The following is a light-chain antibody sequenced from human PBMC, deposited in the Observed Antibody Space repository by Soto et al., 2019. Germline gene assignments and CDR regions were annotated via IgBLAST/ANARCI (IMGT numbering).Light chain of an antibody. Sequence: DIQMTQSPSSLSASIGDRVTITCRASQDIRDNLNWYQSKPGKDPNVLIFAASTLQSGVPSRFSGSGSGTDFTLTISSVQPEDFATYYCQHSFTNSPTFGQGTKLEI. CDR1: QDIRDN. CDR2: AAS. V-gene: IGKV1-39*01. J-gene: IGKJ2*01. CDR3: QHSFTNSPT.